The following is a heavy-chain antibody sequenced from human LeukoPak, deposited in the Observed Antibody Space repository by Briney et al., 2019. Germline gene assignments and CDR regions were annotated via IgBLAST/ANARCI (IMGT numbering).Heavy chain of an antibody. D-gene: IGHD6-6*01. Sequence: PSETLSLTCTVSGYSISNGFYWAWIRQPPGKGLEWIGSVYHTGSTYSNPSLKSRVTISVDTSKNQFSLSLTSVTAADTAVYYCARDRLIEYSSSSADAFDIWGQGTMVTVSS. CDR2: VYHTGST. CDR3: ARDRLIEYSSSSADAFDI. CDR1: GYSISNGFY. J-gene: IGHJ3*02. V-gene: IGHV4-38-2*02.